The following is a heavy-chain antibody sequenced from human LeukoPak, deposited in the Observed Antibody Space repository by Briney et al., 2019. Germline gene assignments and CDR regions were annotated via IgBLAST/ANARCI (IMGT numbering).Heavy chain of an antibody. CDR3: ARDYRGQDYHYGMDV. CDR1: GYTFTIYG. J-gene: IGHJ6*02. Sequence: ASVTVSFTSSGYTFTIYGISWVRQAPGQGLEWMGWISAYNGNTNYAQKLQGRVTMTTDTSTSTAYMELRSLRSDDTAVYYCARDYRGQDYHYGMDVWGQGTTVTVSS. D-gene: IGHD5-12*01. V-gene: IGHV1-18*01. CDR2: ISAYNGNT.